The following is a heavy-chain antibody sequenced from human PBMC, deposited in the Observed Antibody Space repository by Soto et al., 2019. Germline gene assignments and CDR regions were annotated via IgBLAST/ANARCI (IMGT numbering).Heavy chain of an antibody. V-gene: IGHV4-59*08. Sequence: KTSETLSLTCTVSGGSMISYYWSWIRQPPGRGLEWIGFIYYAGSTKYNPSLNSRVTISVDTSKNQFSLTVTSVTAADTAVYYCARHLYGSGERFDPWGQGTLVTVSS. CDR2: IYYAGST. CDR3: ARHLYGSGERFDP. D-gene: IGHD3-10*01. CDR1: GGSMISYY. J-gene: IGHJ5*02.